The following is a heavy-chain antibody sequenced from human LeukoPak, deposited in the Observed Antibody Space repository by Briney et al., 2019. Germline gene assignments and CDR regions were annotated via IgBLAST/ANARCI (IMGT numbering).Heavy chain of an antibody. J-gene: IGHJ4*02. CDR1: GFAFSGSA. CDR3: TRPNYGDYADDY. CDR2: IRSKTNNYET. Sequence: GGSLRLSCAASGFAFSGSAIHWVRRAPGKGLEWVGRIRSKTNNYETTYAPSVIGRFAISRDDSKNTAYLQMNGLEAEDTAMYYCTRPNYGDYADDYWGQGPLVTVSS. V-gene: IGHV3-73*01. D-gene: IGHD4-17*01.